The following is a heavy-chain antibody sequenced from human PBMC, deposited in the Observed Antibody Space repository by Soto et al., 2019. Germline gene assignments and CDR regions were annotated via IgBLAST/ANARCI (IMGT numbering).Heavy chain of an antibody. CDR1: GGSISGHY. Sequence: SETLSLTCTVSGGSISGHYWIWIRQSPGKGLEWIGYVFYSGTTNYNPSLKSRVTLSADTSKNQFSLRLSSVTAADTAVYYCARVGRSGWSPDYWGQGTLVTVSS. J-gene: IGHJ4*02. D-gene: IGHD6-19*01. V-gene: IGHV4-59*11. CDR2: VFYSGTT. CDR3: ARVGRSGWSPDY.